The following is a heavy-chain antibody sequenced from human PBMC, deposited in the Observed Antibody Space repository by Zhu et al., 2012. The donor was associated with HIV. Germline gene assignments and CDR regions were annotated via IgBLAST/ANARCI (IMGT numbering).Heavy chain of an antibody. Sequence: QVQLHQWGAGLLKPSETLSLTCAVYGGSFRAYYWSWIRQPQEGLEWIGEINHSGSTNYNPSLKSRVTMSVDTSKNQFSLKLTSVTAADTAVYYCARGGSCSGGSCYFDYWGQGSLVTVSS. CDR1: GGSFRAYY. J-gene: IGHJ4*02. CDR2: INHSGST. D-gene: IGHD2-15*01. CDR3: ARGGSCSGGSCYFDY. V-gene: IGHV4-34*01.